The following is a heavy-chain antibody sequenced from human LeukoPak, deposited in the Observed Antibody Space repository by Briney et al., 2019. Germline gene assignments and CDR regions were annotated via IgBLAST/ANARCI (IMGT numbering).Heavy chain of an antibody. J-gene: IGHJ4*02. CDR2: ITPIFDTP. V-gene: IGHV1-69*01. D-gene: IGHD6-19*01. CDR3: ASWGSSGWYGEYYFDY. Sequence: SVKVSCKVSGGTFSNDSITWVRQAPGQGLEWVGGITPIFDTPNYAPKLQGRLTINADGSTSTVYMELRSLRSEDTAVYYCASWGSSGWYGEYYFDYWGQGTLVTVSS. CDR1: GGTFSNDS.